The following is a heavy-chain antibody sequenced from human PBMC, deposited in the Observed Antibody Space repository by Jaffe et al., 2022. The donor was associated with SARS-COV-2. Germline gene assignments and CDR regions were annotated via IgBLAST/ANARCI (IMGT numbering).Heavy chain of an antibody. Sequence: QLQLQESGPGLVKPSETLSLTCTVSGGAISSSRYFWAWVRQPPGNGLEWIGTVSNSGNTYYNPSLMSRQTIFADRSKNTLSLRLSSVTTTDTALYYCASGDLRALLDYWGQGLLVTVSS. CDR3: ASGDLRALLDY. J-gene: IGHJ4*02. CDR2: VSNSGNT. V-gene: IGHV4-39*01. CDR1: GGAISSSRYF. D-gene: IGHD2-21*01.